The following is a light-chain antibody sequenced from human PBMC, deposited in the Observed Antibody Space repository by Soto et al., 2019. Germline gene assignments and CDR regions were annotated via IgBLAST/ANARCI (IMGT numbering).Light chain of an antibody. CDR1: QSVGSTF. Sequence: EIVLTQSPGTLSLSPGERATLSCRASQSVGSTFLAWYQQKPGQAPRLLIYAASSRATGIPDRFSGSGSGTDFSLIISRLEPEDFAVYYCQQYGSSPPTLTFGGGTKVEIK. J-gene: IGKJ4*01. CDR3: QQYGSSPPTLT. V-gene: IGKV3-20*01. CDR2: AAS.